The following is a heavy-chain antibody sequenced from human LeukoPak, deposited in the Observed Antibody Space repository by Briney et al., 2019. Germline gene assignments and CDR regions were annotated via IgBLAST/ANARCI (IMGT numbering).Heavy chain of an antibody. J-gene: IGHJ4*02. V-gene: IGHV1-69*13. CDR2: IIPIFGTA. D-gene: IGHD1-26*01. Sequence: SVKVSCKASGGTFSSYAISWVRQAPGQGLEWTGGIIPIFGTANYAQKFQGRVTITADESTSTAYMELSSLRSEDTAVHYCVRDIRGGGCLSFDYWGQGTLVTVSS. CDR3: VRDIRGGGCLSFDY. CDR1: GGTFSSYA.